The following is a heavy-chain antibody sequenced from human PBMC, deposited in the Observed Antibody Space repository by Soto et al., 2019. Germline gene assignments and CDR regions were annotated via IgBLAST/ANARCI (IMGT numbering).Heavy chain of an antibody. J-gene: IGHJ6*02. V-gene: IGHV3-74*01. CDR2: INSDGSST. CDR3: ARVLTTNYYDSSGYYQSHYYYYGMDV. Sequence: PGGSLRLSCAASGFTFSSYWMHWVRQAPGKGLVWVSRINSDGSSTSYADSVKGRFTISRDNAKNTLYLQMNSLRAEDTAVYYCARVLTTNYYDSSGYYQSHYYYYGMDVWGQGTTVTVSS. CDR1: GFTFSSYW. D-gene: IGHD3-22*01.